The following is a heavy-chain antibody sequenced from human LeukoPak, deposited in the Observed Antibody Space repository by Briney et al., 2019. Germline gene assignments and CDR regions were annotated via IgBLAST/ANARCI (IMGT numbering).Heavy chain of an antibody. Sequence: PGGSLRLSCAASGFTVSSNYMSWFRQAPGKGLEWVSIIYSDGSTYYADSVKGRFTISRDNSKNTLYLQMNSLRAEDTAVYYCARVTFNYFGSGDAFDIWGQGTMVTVSS. J-gene: IGHJ3*02. CDR3: ARVTFNYFGSGDAFDI. CDR2: IYSDGST. V-gene: IGHV3-66*01. D-gene: IGHD3-10*01. CDR1: GFTVSSNY.